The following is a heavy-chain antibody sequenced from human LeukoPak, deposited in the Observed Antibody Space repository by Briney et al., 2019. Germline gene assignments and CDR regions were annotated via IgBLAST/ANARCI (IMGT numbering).Heavy chain of an antibody. CDR2: IYYTGST. CDR3: ARGSKAAPGTFDY. V-gene: IGHV4-59*01. Sequence: SETLSLTCTVSGGSISSYYWSWIRQPPGKGLEWIGYIYYTGSTDYNPSLKSRVAISVDASKNQFSLKLSSVTAADTAVYYCARGSKAAPGTFDYWGQGTLVTVSS. CDR1: GGSISSYY. D-gene: IGHD6-13*01. J-gene: IGHJ4*02.